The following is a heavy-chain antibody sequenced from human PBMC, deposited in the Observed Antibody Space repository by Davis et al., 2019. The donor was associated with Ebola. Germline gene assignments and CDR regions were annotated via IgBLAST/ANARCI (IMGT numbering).Heavy chain of an antibody. CDR1: GFTVSSNH. J-gene: IGHJ4*02. D-gene: IGHD5-12*01. CDR2: IYDQST. Sequence: GESLKISCAASGFTVSSNHMSWVRQAPGKGLEWVSVIYDQSTAYADSVRGRFTIFRDNAKNSLYLETNSLRDEDTAVYYCATGVDIQFDYWGQGTLVTVSS. V-gene: IGHV3-66*01. CDR3: ATGVDIQFDY.